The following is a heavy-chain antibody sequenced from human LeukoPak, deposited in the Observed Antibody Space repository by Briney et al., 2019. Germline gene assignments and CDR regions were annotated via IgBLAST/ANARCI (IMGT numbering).Heavy chain of an antibody. CDR1: GGSISSYY. Sequence: SETLSLTCTVSGGSISSYYWSWIRQPPGKGLEWIGYIYYSGSTNYNPSLKSRVTISVDTSKNQFSLKLSSVTAADTAVYYCAREVAGYYRYFDYWGQGTLVTVSS. CDR2: IYYSGST. J-gene: IGHJ4*02. V-gene: IGHV4-59*01. CDR3: AREVAGYYRYFDY. D-gene: IGHD3-22*01.